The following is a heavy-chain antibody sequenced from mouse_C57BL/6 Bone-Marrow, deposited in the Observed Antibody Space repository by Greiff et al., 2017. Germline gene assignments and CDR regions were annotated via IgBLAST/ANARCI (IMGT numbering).Heavy chain of an antibody. V-gene: IGHV1-26*01. CDR2: LNPNNGGT. CDR3: ARMDYGSSRGYFDG. Sequence: EVQLQQSGPELVKPGASVKISCKASGYTFTDYYMNWVKQSPGKSLEWIGDLNPNNGGTSYNQKFKGKATVTVDKSSSTAYMQLRSLTSEDSAVYYCARMDYGSSRGYFDGWGTGTTVTVAS. D-gene: IGHD1-1*01. CDR1: GYTFTDYY. J-gene: IGHJ1*03.